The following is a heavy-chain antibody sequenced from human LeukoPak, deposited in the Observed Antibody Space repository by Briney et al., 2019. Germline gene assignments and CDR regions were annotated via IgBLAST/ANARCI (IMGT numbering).Heavy chain of an antibody. Sequence: SAEVSCKASGGTFSSYAISWVRHAPGQGLEWMGGIIPIFGTANYAQKFQGRVTITADESTSTAYMELSSLRSEDTAVYYCAKYYYDSSGYGLHFDYWGQGTLVTVSS. CDR1: GGTFSSYA. D-gene: IGHD3-22*01. CDR2: IIPIFGTA. CDR3: AKYYYDSSGYGLHFDY. V-gene: IGHV1-69*13. J-gene: IGHJ4*02.